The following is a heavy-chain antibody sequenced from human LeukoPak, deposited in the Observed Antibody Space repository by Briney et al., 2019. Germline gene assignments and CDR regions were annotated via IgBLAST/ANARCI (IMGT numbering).Heavy chain of an antibody. Sequence: ASVRVSCKASGYTFTSYGISWVRQAPGQGLEWMGWISAYNGNTNYAQKLPGRVTMTTDTSTSTAYMELRSLRSDDTAVYYCARETYYYDSSGSTEDYWGQGTLVTVSS. D-gene: IGHD3-22*01. CDR2: ISAYNGNT. J-gene: IGHJ4*02. CDR1: GYTFTSYG. CDR3: ARETYYYDSSGSTEDY. V-gene: IGHV1-18*01.